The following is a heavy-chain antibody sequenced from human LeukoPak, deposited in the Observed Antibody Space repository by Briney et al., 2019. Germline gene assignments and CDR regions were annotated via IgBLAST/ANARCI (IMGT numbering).Heavy chain of an antibody. V-gene: IGHV1-2*02. D-gene: IGHD1-7*01. CDR3: ARGSNWNYGWFDP. CDR2: INPNSGGT. Sequence: VSVKVSCKASGYTFTGYYMHWVRQAPGQGLEWMGWINPNSGGTNYAQKFQGRVTMTRDTSISTAYMELSRLRSDDTAVYYCARGSNWNYGWFDPWGQGTLVTVSS. J-gene: IGHJ5*02. CDR1: GYTFTGYY.